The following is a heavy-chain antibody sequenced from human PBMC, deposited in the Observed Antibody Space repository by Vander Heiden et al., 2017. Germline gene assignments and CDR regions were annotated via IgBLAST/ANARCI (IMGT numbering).Heavy chain of an antibody. CDR3: ARGNSSSWYYDYYYGMDV. CDR2: SIPIFGTA. V-gene: IGHV1-69*01. J-gene: IGHJ6*02. Sequence: QVQLVQSGAEVKKPGSSVKVSCKASGGTFSSYAISWVRQAPGQGLEWMGGSIPIFGTANYAQKFQGRVTITADESTSTAYMELSSLRSEDTAVYYCARGNSSSWYYDYYYGMDVWGQGTTVTVSS. CDR1: GGTFSSYA. D-gene: IGHD6-13*01.